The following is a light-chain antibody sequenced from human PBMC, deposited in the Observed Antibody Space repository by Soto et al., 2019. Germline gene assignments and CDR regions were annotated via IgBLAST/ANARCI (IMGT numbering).Light chain of an antibody. Sequence: DIQMTQSPSTLSASVGDGVTITCRASQSIGNKLAWYQQKPGKAPKLLFYDASSLESGVPSRFSGSGSGTEFTLTISSLRTDDFASYYCQQYHNYWTFGQGTKVEIK. CDR2: DAS. V-gene: IGKV1-5*01. CDR1: QSIGNK. J-gene: IGKJ1*01. CDR3: QQYHNYWT.